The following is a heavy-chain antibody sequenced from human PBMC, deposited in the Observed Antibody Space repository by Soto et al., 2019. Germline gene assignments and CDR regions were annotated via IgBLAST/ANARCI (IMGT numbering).Heavy chain of an antibody. Sequence: PSETLSLTCTVSGGSISSSSYYWGWIRQPPGKGLEWIGSIYYSGSTYYNPSLKSRVTISVDTSKNQFSLKLSSVTAADTAVYYCARHVPPRPDSSGYYTGYYFGYWGQGTLVTVSS. D-gene: IGHD3-22*01. J-gene: IGHJ4*02. V-gene: IGHV4-39*01. CDR3: ARHVPPRPDSSGYYTGYYFGY. CDR2: IYYSGST. CDR1: GGSISSSSYY.